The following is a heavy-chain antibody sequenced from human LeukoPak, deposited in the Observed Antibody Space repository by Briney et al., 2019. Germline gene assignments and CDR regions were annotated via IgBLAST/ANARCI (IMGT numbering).Heavy chain of an antibody. CDR2: IYNSGST. CDR1: GGSISSGSYY. J-gene: IGHJ6*02. Sequence: SETLSLTCTVSGGSISSGSYYWGWIRQPPGKGLEWIGSIYNSGSTNYNPSLKSRVTISVDTSKNQFSLKLSSVTAADTAVYYCARGSYTWGYYYGMDVWGQGTTVTVSS. V-gene: IGHV4-39*07. CDR3: ARGSYTWGYYYGMDV. D-gene: IGHD1-1*01.